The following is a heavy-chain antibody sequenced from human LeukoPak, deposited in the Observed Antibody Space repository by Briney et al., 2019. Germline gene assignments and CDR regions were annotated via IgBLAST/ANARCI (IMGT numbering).Heavy chain of an antibody. V-gene: IGHV3-23*01. Sequence: PGGSLRLSCAASGFTFSSYAMSWVRQAPGEGLEWVSSIGGTSDTYFADSVKGRFTASRDNSKNTIFLQMSSLRAEDTAIYYCVKDATPYNGIWDYFDHWGQGTPVTVSS. J-gene: IGHJ4*02. CDR1: GFTFSSYA. CDR2: IGGTSDT. D-gene: IGHD5-24*01. CDR3: VKDATPYNGIWDYFDH.